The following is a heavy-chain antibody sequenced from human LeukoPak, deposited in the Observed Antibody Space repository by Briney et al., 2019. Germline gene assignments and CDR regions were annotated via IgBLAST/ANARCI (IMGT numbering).Heavy chain of an antibody. V-gene: IGHV4-39*07. CDR3: ARNIHDFWSGYYTRFDP. D-gene: IGHD3-3*01. CDR1: GDSISSPTYY. CDR2: VFYTGSA. J-gene: IGHJ5*02. Sequence: PSETLSLTCTVSGDSISSPTYYWGWIRQPPGKGLEWIGNVFYTGSANYNPSLKSRVTISVDTSKNQFSLRLTSVTAADTAVYYCARNIHDFWSGYYTRFDPWGQGTLVTVSS.